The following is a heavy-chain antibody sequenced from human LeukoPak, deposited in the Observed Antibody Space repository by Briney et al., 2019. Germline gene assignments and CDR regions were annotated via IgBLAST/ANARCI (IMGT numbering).Heavy chain of an antibody. Sequence: GGSLRLSCAASGFTFSSYSMNWVRQAPGKGLEWVSYISRSSVIYYADSVRGRFTISRDNAKNSLYLQMNSLRAEDTAVYYCAKSLRTDEYYYYGMDVWGQGTTVTVSS. CDR3: AKSLRTDEYYYYGMDV. V-gene: IGHV3-48*01. D-gene: IGHD2-2*01. J-gene: IGHJ6*02. CDR1: GFTFSSYS. CDR2: ISRSSVI.